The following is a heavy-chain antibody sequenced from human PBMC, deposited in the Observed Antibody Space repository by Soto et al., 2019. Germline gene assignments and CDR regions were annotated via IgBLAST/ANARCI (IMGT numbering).Heavy chain of an antibody. CDR2: VDPEGGEA. Sequence: GASVKVSRKISGHTLTELSIHWVRQAPGKGLAWMGGVDPEGGEAIFAQKCHGRVTVTEDTVTGTAYMALRGLKSDDTAVYDCATPTPLRGAIKTNINFDFWGQGTLVTVSS. CDR3: ATPTPLRGAIKTNINFDF. CDR1: GHTLTELS. V-gene: IGHV1-24*01. J-gene: IGHJ4*02. D-gene: IGHD3-10*01.